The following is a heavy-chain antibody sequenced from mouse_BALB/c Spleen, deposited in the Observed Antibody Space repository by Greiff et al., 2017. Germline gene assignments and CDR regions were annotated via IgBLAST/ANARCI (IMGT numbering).Heavy chain of an antibody. CDR3: ARSAYLRGFAY. CDR2: INPSNGRT. CDR1: GYTFTSYW. D-gene: IGHD2-10*01. Sequence: QVQLQQPGAELVKPGDSVKLSCKASGYTFTSYWMHWVKQRPGQGLEWIGEINPSNGRTNYNEKFKSKATLTVDKSSSTAYMQLSSLTSEDSAVYYCARSAYLRGFAYWGQGTLVTVSA. J-gene: IGHJ3*01. V-gene: IGHV1S81*02.